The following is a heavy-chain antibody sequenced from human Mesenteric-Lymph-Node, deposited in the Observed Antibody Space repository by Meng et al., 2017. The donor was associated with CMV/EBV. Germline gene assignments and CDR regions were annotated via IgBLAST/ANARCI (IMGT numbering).Heavy chain of an antibody. J-gene: IGHJ5*02. CDR3: ARDPATEGWFDP. CDR1: GGSISSGVYY. D-gene: IGHD5-24*01. Sequence: SETLSLTCTVSGGSISSGVYYWSWLRQHPGRGLEFIGYIYYTGSTYSNPSLKSRVTISVDTSKNQFSLKLSSVTAADTAVYYCARDPATEGWFDPWGQGTLVTVSS. V-gene: IGHV4-31*03. CDR2: IYYTGST.